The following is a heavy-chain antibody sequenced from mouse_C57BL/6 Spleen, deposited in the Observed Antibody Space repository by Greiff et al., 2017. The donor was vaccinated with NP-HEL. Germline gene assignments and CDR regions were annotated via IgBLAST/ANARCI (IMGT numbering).Heavy chain of an antibody. Sequence: QVQLQQPGAELVKPGASVKMSCKASGYTFTSYWITWVKQRPGQGLEWIGDIYPGSGSTNYNEKFKSKATLTVDTSSSTAYMQLSSLTSEVSAVYYCAAYDGYYRPFAYWGQGTLVTVSA. D-gene: IGHD2-3*01. CDR3: AAYDGYYRPFAY. CDR1: GYTFTSYW. V-gene: IGHV1-55*01. CDR2: IYPGSGST. J-gene: IGHJ3*01.